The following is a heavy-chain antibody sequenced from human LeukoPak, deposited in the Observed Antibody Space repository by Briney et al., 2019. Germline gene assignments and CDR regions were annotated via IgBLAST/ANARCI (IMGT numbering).Heavy chain of an antibody. CDR1: GFTFSAYA. CDR3: ARPVVLGAYLRGAYYFDS. V-gene: IGHV3-33*07. CDR2: IWYDGTNK. J-gene: IGHJ4*02. Sequence: QSGGSLRLSCEASGFTFSAYAMTWVRQAPGKGLEWVAVIWYDGTNKYYADSVKGRFTISRDNSKNTLYLQMNSLRVEDTAVYYCARPVVLGAYLRGAYYFDSWGQGTLVTVSS. D-gene: IGHD3-16*01.